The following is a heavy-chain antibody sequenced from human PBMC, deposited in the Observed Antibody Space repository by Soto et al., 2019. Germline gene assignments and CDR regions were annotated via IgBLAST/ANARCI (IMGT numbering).Heavy chain of an antibody. CDR2: LYYSGNT. CDR3: ATRQGGSYNWFDP. D-gene: IGHD2-15*01. J-gene: IGHJ5*02. Sequence: PSETLSLTCTVSGGSISRSSYSWAWIRQPPGKGLEWIGTLYYSGNTYYNPSLKSRVTISVDTSKNQFSLKLSSVTAADTAVYYCATRQGGSYNWFDPWGQGTLVTVSP. CDR1: GGSISRSSYS. V-gene: IGHV4-39*01.